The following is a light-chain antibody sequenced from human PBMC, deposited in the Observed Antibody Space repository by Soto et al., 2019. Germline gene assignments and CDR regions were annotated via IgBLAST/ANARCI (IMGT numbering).Light chain of an antibody. Sequence: DSVMTQSPLSLSVTPGEPASISCRSSQSLLHSNGYNYLDWYVQKPGQSPQLLIYLGSNRASGVPDRFSGSGSGTDFTLKISRVEAEDVGIYYCMQATHIRVDFGQGTRVEIK. CDR1: QSLLHSNGYNY. CDR2: LGS. V-gene: IGKV2-28*01. J-gene: IGKJ1*01. CDR3: MQATHIRVD.